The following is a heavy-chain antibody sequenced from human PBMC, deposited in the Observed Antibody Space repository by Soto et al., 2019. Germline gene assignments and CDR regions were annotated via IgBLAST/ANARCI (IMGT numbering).Heavy chain of an antibody. V-gene: IGHV3-23*01. CDR1: GFTFSSYS. D-gene: IGHD3-10*01. CDR2: FRSGGDDDTT. CDR3: AKKVYSGSGSQFFDY. J-gene: IGHJ4*02. Sequence: GGSLRLSCAASGFTFSSYSMSWVRQAPGKGLEWVSGFRSGGDDDTTYYADSVRGRFTISRDNSKNTLFLQMNSLRAEDTAIYYCAKKVYSGSGSQFFDYWGQGTLVTVSS.